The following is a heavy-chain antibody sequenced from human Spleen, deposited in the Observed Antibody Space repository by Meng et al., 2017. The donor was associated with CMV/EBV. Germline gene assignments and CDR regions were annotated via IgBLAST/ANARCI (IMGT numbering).Heavy chain of an antibody. Sequence: GGSLRLSCATSGFTFSNAYMSWVRQAPGKGLEWVANIKQDGSEKYYVDSVKGRFTISRDNAKNSLYLQMNSLRAEDTAVYYCARDGPSSNYPNWFDPWGQGTLVTVSS. D-gene: IGHD4-11*01. CDR3: ARDGPSSNYPNWFDP. CDR2: IKQDGSEK. V-gene: IGHV3-7*01. CDR1: GFTFSNAY. J-gene: IGHJ5*02.